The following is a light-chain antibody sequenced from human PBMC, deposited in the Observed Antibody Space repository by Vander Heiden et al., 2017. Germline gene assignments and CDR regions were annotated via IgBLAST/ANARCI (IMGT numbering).Light chain of an antibody. J-gene: IGKJ5*01. CDR1: QGISSA. V-gene: IGKV1-13*02. CDR2: DAS. CDR3: QQFNSYPVT. Sequence: AIQLTLSPSSLSASVGDRFTISCRASQGISSALAWYQQKPGKAPKLLIYDASNLESGVPSRFSGSGSGTDFTLTISSLQPEDFATYYCQQFNSYPVTFGQGTQLEIK.